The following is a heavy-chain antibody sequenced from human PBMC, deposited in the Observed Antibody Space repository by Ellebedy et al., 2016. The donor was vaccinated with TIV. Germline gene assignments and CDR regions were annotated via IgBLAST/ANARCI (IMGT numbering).Heavy chain of an antibody. Sequence: PGGSLRLSCAASGFTFSSYAMSWVRQPPGKGLEWVSGISASAGNTKYADSVKGRFTMSRDNSKITLNLQMNSRRAEDTAVYYLAKRSSGSSGFDYWGQGTLVTVSS. CDR2: ISASAGNT. CDR3: AKRSSGSSGFDY. D-gene: IGHD3-22*01. J-gene: IGHJ4*02. V-gene: IGHV3-23*01. CDR1: GFTFSSYA.